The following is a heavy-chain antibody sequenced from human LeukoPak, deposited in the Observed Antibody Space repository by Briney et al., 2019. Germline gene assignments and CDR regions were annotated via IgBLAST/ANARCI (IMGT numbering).Heavy chain of an antibody. CDR1: GYTFTNYG. CDR3: ARDFWGTMVRGASMDV. CDR2: ISAYNGNT. D-gene: IGHD3-10*01. J-gene: IGHJ6*02. V-gene: IGHV1-18*01. Sequence: VASLKVSCKTSGYTFTNYGISWVRQAPGLGLEWMGWISAYNGNTNYAQKVQGRVTMTTDTSTSTAYMELRGLRFDDTAVYYCARDFWGTMVRGASMDVWGQGTTVTVSS.